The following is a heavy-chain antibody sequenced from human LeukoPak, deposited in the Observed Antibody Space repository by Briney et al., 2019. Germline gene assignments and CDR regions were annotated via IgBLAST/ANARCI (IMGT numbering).Heavy chain of an antibody. J-gene: IGHJ4*02. V-gene: IGHV3-23*01. D-gene: IGHD3-22*01. CDR2: ITSSGGST. CDR1: GFTFSSYA. CDR3: AKRRYYDDSAFDY. Sequence: GGSLRLSCAASGFTFSSYAMSWVRQAPGKGLEWVSAITSSGGSTYYADSVEGRFTISRDNSKNTLYLQMNSLRAEDTALYYCAKRRYYDDSAFDYWGQGTLVTVSS.